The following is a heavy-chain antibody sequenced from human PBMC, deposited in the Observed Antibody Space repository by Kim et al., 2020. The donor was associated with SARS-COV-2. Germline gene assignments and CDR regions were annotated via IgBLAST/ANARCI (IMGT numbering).Heavy chain of an antibody. V-gene: IGHV1-46*01. CDR3: AREANYELVVGATSDFDY. Sequence: QGRVTMTRDTSTSTVYMELSSLRSEDTAVYYCAREANYELVVGATSDFDYWGQGTLVTVSS. D-gene: IGHD1-26*01. J-gene: IGHJ4*02.